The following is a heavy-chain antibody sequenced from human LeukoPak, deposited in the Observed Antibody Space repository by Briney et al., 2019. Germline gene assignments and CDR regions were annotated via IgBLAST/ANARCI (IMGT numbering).Heavy chain of an antibody. D-gene: IGHD5-12*01. Sequence: ASVKVSCKASGYTFTGYYMHWVRQAPGQGLAWMGWINPNSGGTNYAQKFQGRVTMTRDTSISTAYMELSRLRSDDTAVYYCARVRLRFRVYYFDYWGQGTLVTVSS. J-gene: IGHJ4*02. CDR3: ARVRLRFRVYYFDY. CDR2: INPNSGGT. CDR1: GYTFTGYY. V-gene: IGHV1-2*02.